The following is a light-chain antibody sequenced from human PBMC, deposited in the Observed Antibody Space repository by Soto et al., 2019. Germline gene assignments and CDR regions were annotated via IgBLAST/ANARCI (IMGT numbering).Light chain of an antibody. J-gene: IGLJ1*01. Sequence: QAASVSGSPGQSITISCTGTSSDVGGYNYVSWYQQHPGKAPKLMIYDVSNRPSGVSNRFSGSKSGNTASLTISGLQAEDEADYYCSSYTSSSTLVYVFGTGTKLTVL. CDR2: DVS. CDR3: SSYTSSSTLVYV. CDR1: SSDVGGYNY. V-gene: IGLV2-14*01.